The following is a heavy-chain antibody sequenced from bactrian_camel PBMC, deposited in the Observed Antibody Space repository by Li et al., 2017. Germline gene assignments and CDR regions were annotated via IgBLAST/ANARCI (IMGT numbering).Heavy chain of an antibody. D-gene: IGHD2*01. CDR2: ISTDGST. CDR3: AISFVPVPSAGYCYTSDY. V-gene: IGHV3S53*01. Sequence: HVQLVESGGGSVQTGGSLRLSCAASGYTDNSDCMGWFRQAPGKEREGVAAISTDGSTTYADSVEGRFTISEDNAKNTLYLQMNDLNPEDTATYYCAISFVPVPSAGYCYTSDYWGQGTQVTVS. CDR1: GYTDNSDC. J-gene: IGHJ4*01.